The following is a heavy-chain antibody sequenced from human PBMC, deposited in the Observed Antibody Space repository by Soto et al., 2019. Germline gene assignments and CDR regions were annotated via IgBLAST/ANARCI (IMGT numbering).Heavy chain of an antibody. CDR3: VVAPPRRGYSYGYFDY. J-gene: IGHJ4*02. Sequence: SETLSLTCSVSGVSISSSGFYWGWVRQPPGKGLEWIGTIYYTGSTYYNPSLKSRVAISSDTSKNQFSLNLRSVTAADTAVYFCVVAPPRRGYSYGYFDYWGQGTQVTVSS. V-gene: IGHV4-39*01. D-gene: IGHD5-18*01. CDR2: IYYTGST. CDR1: GVSISSSGFY.